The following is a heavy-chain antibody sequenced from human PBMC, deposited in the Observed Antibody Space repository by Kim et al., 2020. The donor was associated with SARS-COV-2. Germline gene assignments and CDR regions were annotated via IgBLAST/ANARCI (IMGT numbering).Heavy chain of an antibody. CDR3: ACIVVVPAAMGVDY. Sequence: ADSVKGRFTISRDNSKNTLYLQMNSLRAEDTAVYYCACIVVVPAAMGVDYWGQGTLVTVSS. V-gene: IGHV3-23*01. D-gene: IGHD2-2*01. J-gene: IGHJ4*02.